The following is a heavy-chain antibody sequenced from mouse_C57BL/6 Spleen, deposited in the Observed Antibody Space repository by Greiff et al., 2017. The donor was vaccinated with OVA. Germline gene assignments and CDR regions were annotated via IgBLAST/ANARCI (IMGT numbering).Heavy chain of an antibody. CDR3: ARTYGYPYYYAMDY. CDR2: IDPSDSET. Sequence: VQLQQPGAELVRPGSSVKLSCKASGYTFTSYWMHWVKQRPIQGLEWIGNIDPSDSETHYNQKFKDKATLTVDKSSSTAYMQLSSLTSEDSAVYYCARTYGYPYYYAMDYWGQGTSVTVSS. J-gene: IGHJ4*01. D-gene: IGHD2-2*01. V-gene: IGHV1-52*01. CDR1: GYTFTSYW.